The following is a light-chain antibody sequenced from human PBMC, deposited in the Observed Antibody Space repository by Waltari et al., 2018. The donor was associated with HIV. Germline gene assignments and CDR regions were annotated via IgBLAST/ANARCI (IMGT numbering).Light chain of an antibody. J-gene: IGLJ2*01. CDR3: CSYAGSYTFVV. V-gene: IGLV2-11*01. CDR1: STDVGGLNY. Sequence: QSALTQPRSVPGSPGPSVTLSCPCTSTDVGGLNYFSLYQQHPGQAPKLMIYDVSKRPSGVPDRFSGSKSGNTASLTISGLQAEDEADYYCCSYAGSYTFVVFGGGTKLTVL. CDR2: DVS.